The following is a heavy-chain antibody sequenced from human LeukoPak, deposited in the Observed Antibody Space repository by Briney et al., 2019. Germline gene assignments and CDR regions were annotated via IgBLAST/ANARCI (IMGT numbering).Heavy chain of an antibody. D-gene: IGHD2-15*01. J-gene: IGHJ4*02. Sequence: PSETLSLTCTVSGGSISSYCWSWIRQPPGKGLEWIGYVYYSGSTNYNPSLKSRVTISVDTSKNQFSLKLSSVTAADTAVYYCARSGGSSWNIGVDYWGQGTLVTVSS. CDR1: GGSISSYC. CDR3: ARSGGSSWNIGVDY. V-gene: IGHV4-59*01. CDR2: VYYSGST.